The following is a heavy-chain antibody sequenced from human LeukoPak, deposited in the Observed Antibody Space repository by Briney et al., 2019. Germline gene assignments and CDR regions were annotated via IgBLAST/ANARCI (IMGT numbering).Heavy chain of an antibody. CDR2: IYTGDST. Sequence: GGSLRLSCAASGFSVSTNYMSWVRQAPGKGLEWVSLIYTGDSTYYADSVKGRFTISRDNAKNTLSLQMNSLTIEDTAVYYCVVVVEPADSDGFDVWGQGTMITVSS. V-gene: IGHV3-66*01. CDR1: GFSVSTNY. D-gene: IGHD2-2*01. J-gene: IGHJ3*01. CDR3: VVVVEPADSDGFDV.